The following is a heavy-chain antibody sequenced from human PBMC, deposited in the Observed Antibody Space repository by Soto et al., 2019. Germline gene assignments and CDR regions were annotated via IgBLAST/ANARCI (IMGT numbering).Heavy chain of an antibody. Sequence: QVQLQESGPGLVKPSQTLSLTCTVSGGSISSGGYYWSWIRQHPGKGLEWIGYIYYSGSTYYNPSLNSRVTISVDTSKNQFSLKLSSVTAADTAVYYCARGLQSVAGSRYNWFDPWGQGTLVTVSS. CDR3: ARGLQSVAGSRYNWFDP. V-gene: IGHV4-31*03. CDR1: GGSISSGGYY. J-gene: IGHJ5*02. CDR2: IYYSGST. D-gene: IGHD2-15*01.